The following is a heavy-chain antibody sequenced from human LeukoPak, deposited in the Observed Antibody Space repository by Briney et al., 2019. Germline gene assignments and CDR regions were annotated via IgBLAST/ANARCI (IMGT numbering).Heavy chain of an antibody. V-gene: IGHV4-59*01. CDR3: ARVGSLTTFD. D-gene: IGHD4-17*01. Sequence: SETQSLTCTVSGGSISTYYWTWIRQPPGKGLEWIGYIQYRGNADYNPSLKSRVTISVDTSNNQCSLRLSSVTAADTAMYYCARVGSLTTFDWGQGTLVTVSS. J-gene: IGHJ4*02. CDR2: IQYRGNA. CDR1: GGSISTYY.